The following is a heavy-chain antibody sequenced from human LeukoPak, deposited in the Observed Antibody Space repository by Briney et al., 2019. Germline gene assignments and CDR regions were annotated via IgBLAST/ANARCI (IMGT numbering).Heavy chain of an antibody. V-gene: IGHV4-59*08. CDR2: IYYSGST. D-gene: IGHD3-10*01. J-gene: IGHJ4*02. CDR3: ARVKESYYGGSIDY. CDR1: GGSVSSYY. Sequence: PSETLSLTCTVSGGSVSSYYWSWIRQPPGKGLEWIGYIYYSGSTNYNPSLKSRVTISVDTSKNQFSLKLSSVTAADTAVYYCARVKESYYGGSIDYWGQGTLVTVSS.